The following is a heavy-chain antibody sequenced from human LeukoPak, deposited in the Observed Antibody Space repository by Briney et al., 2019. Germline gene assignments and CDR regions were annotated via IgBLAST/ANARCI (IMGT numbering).Heavy chain of an antibody. CDR3: ARVDGYDYVWGSYRPYFDY. D-gene: IGHD3-16*02. V-gene: IGHV4-38-2*02. Sequence: SETLSLTCTVSGYSISSGYFWGWIRQPPGKGLEWIGTIHHSGSTFYNPSLKSPVTISVDTSKNQFSLKLSSVTAADTAVYYCARVDGYDYVWGSYRPYFDYWGQGTLVTVSS. J-gene: IGHJ4*02. CDR2: IHHSGST. CDR1: GYSISSGYF.